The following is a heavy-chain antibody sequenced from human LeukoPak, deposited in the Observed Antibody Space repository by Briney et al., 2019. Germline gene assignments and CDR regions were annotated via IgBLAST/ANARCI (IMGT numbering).Heavy chain of an antibody. D-gene: IGHD6-6*01. CDR3: ARDGGYSSSPAWDAFDI. Sequence: GGSLRLSCAASGFTFSSYWMSWVRQAPGKGLEWVANIKQDGSEKYYVDSVKGRFTISRDNAKNSLYLQMNSLRAEDTAVYYCARDGGYSSSPAWDAFDIWGQGTMVTVSS. V-gene: IGHV3-7*03. CDR2: IKQDGSEK. CDR1: GFTFSSYW. J-gene: IGHJ3*02.